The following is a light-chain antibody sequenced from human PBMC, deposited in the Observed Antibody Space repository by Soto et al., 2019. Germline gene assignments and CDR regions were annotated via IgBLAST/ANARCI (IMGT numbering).Light chain of an antibody. CDR2: RNN. CDR3: AAWDDSLSGHYV. J-gene: IGLJ1*01. CDR1: SSNIGSNY. V-gene: IGLV1-47*01. Sequence: QCALTQPPSASGTPGQRVTISCSGSSSNIGSNYVYWYQQLPGTAPKLLIYRNNQRPSGVPDRFSGSKSGTSASLAISGLRSEDEADYYCAAWDDSLSGHYVFGTGTKVTVL.